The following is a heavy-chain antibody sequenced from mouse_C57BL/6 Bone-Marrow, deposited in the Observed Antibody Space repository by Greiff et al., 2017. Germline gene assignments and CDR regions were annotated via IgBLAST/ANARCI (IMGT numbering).Heavy chain of an antibody. CDR2: IDPENGDT. V-gene: IGHV14-4*01. CDR1: GFNIKDDY. Sequence: VQLQQSGAELVRPGASVKLSCTASGFNIKDDYMNWVKQRPEQGLEWIGWIDPENGDTEYASKFQGKATITADTSSNTAYLQHSSLTSEDTAVYYCTTNYYGNYVDYWGQCTTLTVSS. CDR3: TTNYYGNYVDY. D-gene: IGHD2-1*01. J-gene: IGHJ2*01.